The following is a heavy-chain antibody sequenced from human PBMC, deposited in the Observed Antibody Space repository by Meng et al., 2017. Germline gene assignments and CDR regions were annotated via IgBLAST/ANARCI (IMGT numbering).Heavy chain of an antibody. CDR2: IYYSGST. J-gene: IGHJ4*02. CDR3: ARSDPGKCFDY. V-gene: IGHV4-59*01. Sequence: SETLSLTCTVSGGSISSYYWSWIRQPPGKGLEWTGYIYYSGSTSYNPSLKSRVTISVDTSKNQFSLKLSSVTAADTAVYYCARSDPGKCFDYWGQGTLVTVSS. CDR1: GGSISSYY.